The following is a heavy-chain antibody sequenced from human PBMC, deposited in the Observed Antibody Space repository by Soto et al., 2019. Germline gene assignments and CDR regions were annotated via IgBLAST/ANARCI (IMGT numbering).Heavy chain of an antibody. CDR1: GVTFSSYW. Sequence: GGSLRLSCAASGVTFSSYWMHWVRQAPGKGLVWVSRINSDGSSTSYADSVKGRFTISRDNAKNTLYLQMNSLRAEDTAVYYCARVAIVVVPAGLDIWGQGTMVTVSS. CDR3: ARVAIVVVPAGLDI. CDR2: INSDGSST. V-gene: IGHV3-74*01. J-gene: IGHJ3*02. D-gene: IGHD2-2*03.